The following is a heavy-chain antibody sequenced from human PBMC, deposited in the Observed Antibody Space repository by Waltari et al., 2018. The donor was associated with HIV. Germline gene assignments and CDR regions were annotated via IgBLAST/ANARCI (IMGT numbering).Heavy chain of an antibody. Sequence: QLQLSESGPKLVKPSETLSLSGDVSGFSISTAYYWGWVRQSPGNQFEWIVTVHHSDKTNINPSLRGRVGLALESSKNQISLTLTDVTFADTAIYFCARRVYLRRGWFHPWGPG. D-gene: IGHD2-8*01. CDR1: GFSISTAYY. CDR3: ARRVYLRRGWFHP. J-gene: IGHJ5*02. CDR2: VHHSDKT. V-gene: IGHV4-38-2*01.